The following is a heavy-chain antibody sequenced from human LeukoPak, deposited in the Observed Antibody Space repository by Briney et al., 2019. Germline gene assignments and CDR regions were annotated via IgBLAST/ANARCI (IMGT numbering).Heavy chain of an antibody. CDR2: IYYSGST. Sequence: PSQTLSLTCTVSGGSISSGGYYWSWIRQPPGKGLEWIGYIYYSGSTNYNPSLKSRVTISVDTSKNQFSLKLSSVTAADTAVYYCARDAVAGSYYYYGMDVWGQGTTVTVSS. D-gene: IGHD6-19*01. CDR1: GGSISSGGYY. V-gene: IGHV4-61*08. CDR3: ARDAVAGSYYYYGMDV. J-gene: IGHJ6*02.